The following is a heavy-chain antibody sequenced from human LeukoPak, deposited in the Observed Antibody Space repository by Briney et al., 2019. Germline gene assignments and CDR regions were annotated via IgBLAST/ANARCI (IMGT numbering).Heavy chain of an antibody. D-gene: IGHD6-13*01. CDR2: IYYSGRN. J-gene: IGHJ6*03. V-gene: IGHV4-59*11. CDR3: ARRRGSIAADVKGDGYYYYKDV. CDR1: GGPISSHY. Sequence: AEPLSLPCTVSGGPISSHYWSWLRQPPGKGLEWIGHIYYSGRNNYNPSVKRRVTISVDTSKNQFSLQLSPETAADTAVYYGARRRGSIAADVKGDGYYYYKDVWGKGTTVTVS.